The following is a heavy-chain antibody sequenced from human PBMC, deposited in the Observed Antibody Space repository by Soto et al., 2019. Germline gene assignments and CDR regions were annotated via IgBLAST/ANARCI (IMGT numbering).Heavy chain of an antibody. CDR2: ISANGVTT. CDR3: ARAPWLGWVY. J-gene: IGHJ4*02. Sequence: EVQLVESGGGLVQPGGSLRLSCSASGFTFSSYSMNWVRQAAGKGLEWVSYISANGVTTHYAYSGKGRFTIYRDNAKTSLYLQKNSLRGEDTAVYYCARAPWLGWVYWGQVTLVTVSS. CDR1: GFTFSSYS. D-gene: IGHD6-19*01. V-gene: IGHV3-48*01.